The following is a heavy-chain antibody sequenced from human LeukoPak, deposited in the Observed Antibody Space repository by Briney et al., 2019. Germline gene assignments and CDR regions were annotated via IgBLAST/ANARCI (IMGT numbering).Heavy chain of an antibody. CDR1: GFTFSRYA. CDR2: ISGSGGST. Sequence: GGSLRLSCAASGFTFSRYAMRYVRQAPGKRLEWVSAISGSGGSTYYADHVKGRFTISRDNSKNTLYLQMYSLGAEGTAVYYCGTPSGKFYGGAADYWGQGTLVTVSS. V-gene: IGHV3-23*01. CDR3: GTPSGKFYGGAADY. D-gene: IGHD4-23*01. J-gene: IGHJ4*02.